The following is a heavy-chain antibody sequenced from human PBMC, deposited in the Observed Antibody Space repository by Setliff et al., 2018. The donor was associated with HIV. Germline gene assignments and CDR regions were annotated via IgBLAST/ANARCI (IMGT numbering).Heavy chain of an antibody. CDR2: INPDSGGT. Sequence: ASVKVSCKASGYSFTGYNLYWVRQAPGQGLEWMGWINPDSGGTKYARKFEDRVTMSRDTSINTGFMELNSLRSDDTAVYYCARDVSGFDLFSSYMDVWGKGTTGTVSS. CDR3: ARDVSGFDLFSSYMDV. CDR1: GYSFTGYN. J-gene: IGHJ6*03. D-gene: IGHD3-9*01. V-gene: IGHV1-2*02.